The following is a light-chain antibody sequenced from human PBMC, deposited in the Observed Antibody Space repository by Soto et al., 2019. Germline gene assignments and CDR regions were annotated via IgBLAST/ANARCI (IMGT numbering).Light chain of an antibody. CDR2: AAS. Sequence: AIRMTQSPSSLSASTGDRVTITWRVSQGISSYLAWYQQKPGKAPKLLIYAASTLQSGVPSRFSGSGSGTDFTLTISSLQSEDFAVYYCQQYNSWPPITFGQGTRLEIK. J-gene: IGKJ5*01. CDR1: QGISSY. CDR3: QQYNSWPPIT. V-gene: IGKV1-8*01.